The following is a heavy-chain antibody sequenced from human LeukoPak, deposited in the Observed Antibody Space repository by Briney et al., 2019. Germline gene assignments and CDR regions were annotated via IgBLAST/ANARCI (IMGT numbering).Heavy chain of an antibody. Sequence: GGSLRLSCAASGFTFDDYAMHWVRQAPGKGLEWVSGISWNSGSIGYADSVKGRFTISRDNAKNSLYLQMNSLRAEDTALYYCAKGREFDWFRPPDYFDYWGQGTLVTVSS. CDR3: AKGREFDWFRPPDYFDY. D-gene: IGHD3-9*01. CDR1: GFTFDDYA. J-gene: IGHJ4*02. CDR2: ISWNSGSI. V-gene: IGHV3-9*01.